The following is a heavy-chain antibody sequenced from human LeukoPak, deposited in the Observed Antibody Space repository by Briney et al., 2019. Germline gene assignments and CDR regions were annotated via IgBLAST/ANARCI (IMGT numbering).Heavy chain of an antibody. V-gene: IGHV6-1*01. CDR2: TYFRSKWYN. J-gene: IGHJ4*02. D-gene: IGHD6-19*01. CDR1: GDSVSSDSAA. CDR3: ARVIRIAVTPYYFDS. Sequence: SQTLSLTCAISGDSVSSDSAAWNWIRQSPSRGLEWLGRTYFRSKWYNDYAVSVKSRITINPDTSKNQFSLQLNSVTPEDTALYYCARVIRIAVTPYYFDSWGQGTLVTVSS.